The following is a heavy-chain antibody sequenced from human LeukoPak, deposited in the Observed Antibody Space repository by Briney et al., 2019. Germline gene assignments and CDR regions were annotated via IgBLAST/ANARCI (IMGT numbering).Heavy chain of an antibody. V-gene: IGHV3-20*04. Sequence: GGSLRLSCAASGFTFIDYAIHWVRQAPGKGLEWVSGINWNGGSTGYADSVKGRFTISRDNAKNSLYVQMNSLRAEDTALYYCARVGSRSSWLADYWGQGTLVTVSS. CDR1: GFTFIDYA. CDR3: ARVGSRSSWLADY. J-gene: IGHJ4*02. D-gene: IGHD6-13*01. CDR2: INWNGGST.